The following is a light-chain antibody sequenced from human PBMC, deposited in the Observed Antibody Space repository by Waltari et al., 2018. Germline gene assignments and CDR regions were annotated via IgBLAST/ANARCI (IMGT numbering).Light chain of an antibody. J-gene: IGLJ2*01. Sequence: QSALTQPASVSGSPGQSITISCTGTISAVGGYNYVSWYQQHPGKAPKLMIYEVSSRPSGVSNRFSGSKSGNTASLTISGLQAEDEADYYCSSYTSSSTLVFGGGTKLTVL. V-gene: IGLV2-14*01. CDR2: EVS. CDR1: ISAVGGYNY. CDR3: SSYTSSSTLV.